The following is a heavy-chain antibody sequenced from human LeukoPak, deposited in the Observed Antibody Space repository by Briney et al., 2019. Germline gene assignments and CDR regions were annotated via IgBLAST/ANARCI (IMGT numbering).Heavy chain of an antibody. Sequence: PGGALRLSCAVSGFTFSSYSMNWVRQAPGKGLEWVSSISSSSYIYYADSVKGRFTISRDNAKNSLYLQMNSLRAEDTAVYYCATGTTVTTNDYWGQGTLVTVSS. CDR2: ISSSSYI. CDR1: GFTFSSYS. D-gene: IGHD4-11*01. V-gene: IGHV3-21*01. CDR3: ATGTTVTTNDY. J-gene: IGHJ4*02.